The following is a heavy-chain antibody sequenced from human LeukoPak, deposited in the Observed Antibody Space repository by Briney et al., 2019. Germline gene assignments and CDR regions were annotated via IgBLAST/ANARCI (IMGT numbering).Heavy chain of an antibody. CDR2: IYSGGST. CDR3: ARDNDYGDYWAFDI. D-gene: IGHD4-17*01. CDR1: GFTFSGHA. V-gene: IGHV3-66*01. Sequence: GGSLRLSCAASGFTFSGHAMSWVRQAPGKGLEWVSVIYSGGSTYYADSVKGRFTISRDNSKNTLYLQMNSLRAEDTAVYYCARDNDYGDYWAFDIWGQGTMVTVSS. J-gene: IGHJ3*02.